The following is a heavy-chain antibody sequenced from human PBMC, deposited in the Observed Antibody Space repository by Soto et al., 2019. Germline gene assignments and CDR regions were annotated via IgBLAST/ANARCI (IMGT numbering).Heavy chain of an antibody. CDR1: GFTFSSYS. J-gene: IGHJ4*02. D-gene: IGHD6-19*01. CDR2: ISHDGTKQ. CDR3: AKDYSSGWYDYCDF. Sequence: GGSLRLSCTTSGFTFSSYSMHWVREAPGKGLEWVGLISHDGTKQYSADSVKGRFTISRDDSKSTLYLQMNNLRVEDTAVYYCAKDYSSGWYDYCDFWGQGTLVTVSS. V-gene: IGHV3-30-3*01.